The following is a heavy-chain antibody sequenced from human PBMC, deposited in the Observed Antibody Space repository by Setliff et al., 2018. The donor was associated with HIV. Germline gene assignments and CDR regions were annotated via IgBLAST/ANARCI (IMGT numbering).Heavy chain of an antibody. Sequence: SETLSLTCTVSGGSISSYYWSWIRQPPGKGLEWIGYIYYSGSTNYNPSLKSRVAISVDTSKNQFSLKLSSVTAADTAVYYCAREREGYYDSSGYYYGAFDIWGQGTMVTVSS. V-gene: IGHV4-59*01. CDR2: IYYSGST. D-gene: IGHD3-22*01. CDR3: AREREGYYDSSGYYYGAFDI. J-gene: IGHJ3*02. CDR1: GGSISSYY.